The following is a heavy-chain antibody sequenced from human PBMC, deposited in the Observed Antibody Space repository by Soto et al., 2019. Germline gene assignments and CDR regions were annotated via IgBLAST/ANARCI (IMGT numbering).Heavy chain of an antibody. CDR2: IYYSGST. J-gene: IGHJ4*02. D-gene: IGHD7-27*01. CDR1: GGSISSGGYY. Sequence: PSETLYLTCTVSGGSISSGGYYWSWIRQHPGKGLEWIGYIYYSGSTYYNPSLKSRVTISVDTSKNQFSLKLSSVTAADTAVYYCARGGLGAPFDYWGQGTLVTVSS. V-gene: IGHV4-31*03. CDR3: ARGGLGAPFDY.